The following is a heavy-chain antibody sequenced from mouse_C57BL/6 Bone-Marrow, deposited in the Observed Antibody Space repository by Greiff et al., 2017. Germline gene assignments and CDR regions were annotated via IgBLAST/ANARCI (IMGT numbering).Heavy chain of an antibody. D-gene: IGHD1-1*01. V-gene: IGHV1-50*01. Sequence: VQLQQPGAELVKPGASVKLSCKASGYTFTSYWMQWVKQRPGQGLEWIGEIDPSDSYTNYNQKFKGKATLTVDTSSSTAYMQLSSLTSEDSAVYYCARDDYYGSSNYAMDYWGQGTSVTVSS. CDR2: IDPSDSYT. CDR3: ARDDYYGSSNYAMDY. J-gene: IGHJ4*01. CDR1: GYTFTSYW.